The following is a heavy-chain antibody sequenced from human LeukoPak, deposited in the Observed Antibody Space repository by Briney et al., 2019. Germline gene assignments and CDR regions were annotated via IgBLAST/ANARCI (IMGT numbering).Heavy chain of an antibody. CDR3: ARVGKSGSYGYYYFDY. CDR1: GFTSSSYW. CDR2: IKQDGSEK. D-gene: IGHD5-18*01. J-gene: IGHJ4*02. V-gene: IGHV3-7*01. Sequence: GGSLRLSCAASGFTSSSYWMSWVRQAPGQGLEWMANIKQDGSEKYYVDSVKGRFTISRDNAKNSLYLQMNSLRAEDTAVYYCARVGKSGSYGYYYFDYWGQGTLVTVSS.